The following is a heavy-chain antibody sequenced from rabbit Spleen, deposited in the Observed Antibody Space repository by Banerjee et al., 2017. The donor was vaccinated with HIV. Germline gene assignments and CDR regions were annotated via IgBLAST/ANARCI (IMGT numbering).Heavy chain of an antibody. V-gene: IGHV1S45*01. Sequence: QEQLEESGGDLVKPEGSLTLTCTASGFSFSSSDWIFWVRQAPGKGLEWIACIYGGSSGSTYYASWAKGRFTISKTSSTTVTLQMTSLTAADTAAYFCARQSNGVTGLWGQGTLVTVS. J-gene: IGHJ6*01. CDR1: GFSFSSSDW. CDR2: IYGGSSGST. D-gene: IGHD6-1*01. CDR3: ARQSNGVTGL.